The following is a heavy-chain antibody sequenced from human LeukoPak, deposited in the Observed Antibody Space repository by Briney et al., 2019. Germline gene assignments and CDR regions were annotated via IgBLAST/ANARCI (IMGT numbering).Heavy chain of an antibody. CDR1: GYTLTELS. J-gene: IGHJ6*02. Sequence: GASVKVACKVSGYTLTELSMHWVRQAPGKGLEWVGGFDTEDGETIYAQKFQGRVTMTEDTSTDTAYMELSSLRSEDTAVYYCATDLLGTVFGLDVWGQGTTVTVSS. V-gene: IGHV1-24*01. CDR3: ATDLLGTVFGLDV. D-gene: IGHD3-3*01. CDR2: FDTEDGET.